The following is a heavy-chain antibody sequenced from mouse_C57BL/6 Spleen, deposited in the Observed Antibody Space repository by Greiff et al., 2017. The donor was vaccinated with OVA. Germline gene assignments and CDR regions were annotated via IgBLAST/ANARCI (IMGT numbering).Heavy chain of an antibody. D-gene: IGHD1-1*01. Sequence: QVQLQQPGAELVKPGDSVKLSCKASGYTFISYWMHWVKQRHGQGLEWIGMIHPNSGSTNYNEKFKINATLTVDKSSSTAYMQLSSLTSEDSAVYYCARCYGSPDYWGQGTTLTVSS. V-gene: IGHV1-64*01. CDR1: GYTFISYW. CDR2: IHPNSGST. J-gene: IGHJ2*01. CDR3: ARCYGSPDY.